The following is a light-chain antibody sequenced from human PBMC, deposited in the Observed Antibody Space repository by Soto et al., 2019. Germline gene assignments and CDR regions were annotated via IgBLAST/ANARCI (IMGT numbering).Light chain of an antibody. Sequence: EIVMTQSPATLSVSPGERATLSCRASQSVSSNLAWYQQKPGQAPRLLIYDTSTRATSIPARFSGSGSGTEFTLTISSVQSEDFAVYYCQQYNNWPPWTFGQGTKVDTK. J-gene: IGKJ1*01. CDR2: DTS. CDR3: QQYNNWPPWT. CDR1: QSVSSN. V-gene: IGKV3-15*01.